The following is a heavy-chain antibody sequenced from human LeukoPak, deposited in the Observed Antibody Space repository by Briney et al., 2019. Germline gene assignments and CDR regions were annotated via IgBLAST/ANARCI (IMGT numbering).Heavy chain of an antibody. J-gene: IGHJ4*02. CDR2: ISYDGTNK. V-gene: IGHV3-30*18. CDR3: AKGLDSRRELAPFDY. CDR1: GFTFSSYG. D-gene: IGHD1-26*01. Sequence: GRSLRLCCAASGFTFSSYGIHWVRQAPGKGLEWVAVISYDGTNKYYADSVRGRFTISRDNSKNTLYLQMNSLRAEDTAVYYCAKGLDSRRELAPFDYWGQGTLVTVSS.